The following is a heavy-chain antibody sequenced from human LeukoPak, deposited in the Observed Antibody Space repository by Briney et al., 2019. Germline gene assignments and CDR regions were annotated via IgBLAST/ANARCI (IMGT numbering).Heavy chain of an antibody. D-gene: IGHD3-10*01. J-gene: IGHJ6*02. Sequence: PGRSLRLSCAASGFTFDDYAMHWVRQAPGKGLEWVSGISWNSGSIGYADSVKGRFTISRDNAKNSLYLQMNSLRAEDTALYYCAKGIHGSGSYYRHYYYGMDVWGQGTTVTVSS. V-gene: IGHV3-9*01. CDR3: AKGIHGSGSYYRHYYYGMDV. CDR1: GFTFDDYA. CDR2: ISWNSGSI.